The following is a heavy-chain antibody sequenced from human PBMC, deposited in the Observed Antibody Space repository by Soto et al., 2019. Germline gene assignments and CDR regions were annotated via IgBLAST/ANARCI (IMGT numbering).Heavy chain of an antibody. J-gene: IGHJ4*02. CDR1: GFSFSSYA. CDR2: ISARGGSL. D-gene: IGHD5-12*01. V-gene: IGHV3-23*01. Sequence: EVQLLESGGGLVQPGGSLRLSCAASGFSFSSYAMVWVRQAPGKGLEWVSVISARGGSLYFADSVKGRFTISRDNSKNVLSLEMNSLRAEYTATYCCAKGSIEYSASVDNWGQGTLVVVSS. CDR3: AKGSIEYSASVDN.